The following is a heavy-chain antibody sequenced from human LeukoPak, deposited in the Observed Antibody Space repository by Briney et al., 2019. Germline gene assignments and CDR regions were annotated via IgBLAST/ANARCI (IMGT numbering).Heavy chain of an antibody. Sequence: GESQKISCRGSGYTFSNYWIGWVRQMPGKGREWMGIIYPGDSETRYGPPFRGQVTISADKSISTTYLQWSSLEVSDTAMYFCARFLYGHYSHYFDYWGQGTLVTVSS. CDR3: ARFLYGHYSHYFDY. CDR1: GYTFSNYW. CDR2: IYPGDSET. J-gene: IGHJ4*02. V-gene: IGHV5-51*01. D-gene: IGHD4-17*01.